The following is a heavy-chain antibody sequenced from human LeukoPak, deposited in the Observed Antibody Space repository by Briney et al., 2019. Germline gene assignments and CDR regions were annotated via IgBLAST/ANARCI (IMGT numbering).Heavy chain of an antibody. CDR3: ARGHSSSPYYLDY. D-gene: IGHD6-6*01. CDR1: GYTFTGYY. J-gene: IGHJ4*02. Sequence: GASVKVSCKASGYTFTGYYMHWVRQAPGQGLEWMGWINPNSGGTNYAQKFQGRVTMTRDTSISTAYMELSRLRSDDTAVYYCARGHSSSPYYLDYWGQGTLVTVSS. CDR2: INPNSGGT. V-gene: IGHV1-2*02.